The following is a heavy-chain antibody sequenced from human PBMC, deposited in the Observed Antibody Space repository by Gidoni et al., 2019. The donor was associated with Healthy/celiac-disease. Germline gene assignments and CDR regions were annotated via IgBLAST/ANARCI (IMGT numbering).Heavy chain of an antibody. V-gene: IGHV2-70*01. Sequence: QVTLRESGPALVKPTQTLTLTCTFSGFSLSTRGMWVNWIRLPPGKALEWLALIDWDDDKYYSTSLKTRLNISKDTSKNQVVLTMTNVDPVDTATYYCARIAVVVAPTFVRAPYYYGLDVWGQGTTVTVSS. J-gene: IGHJ6*02. CDR1: GFSLSTRGMW. D-gene: IGHD2-15*01. CDR3: ARIAVVVAPTFVRAPYYYGLDV. CDR2: IDWDDDK.